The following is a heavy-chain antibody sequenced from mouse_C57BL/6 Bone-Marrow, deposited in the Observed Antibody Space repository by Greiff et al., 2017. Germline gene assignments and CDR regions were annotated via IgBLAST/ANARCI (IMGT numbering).Heavy chain of an antibody. CDR3: TRSIIYYYTNY. J-gene: IGHJ2*01. D-gene: IGHD1-1*02. CDR2: IDPEDGET. Sequence: EVQLQQSGAELVKPGASVKLSCTASGFNIKDYYIHWVKQRTEQGLEWIGRIDPEDGETKYAPKFQDKATITADTSSNTAYLQLSSLTSEDTAVYYCTRSIIYYYTNYWGQGTTLTVSS. CDR1: GFNIKDYY. V-gene: IGHV14-2*01.